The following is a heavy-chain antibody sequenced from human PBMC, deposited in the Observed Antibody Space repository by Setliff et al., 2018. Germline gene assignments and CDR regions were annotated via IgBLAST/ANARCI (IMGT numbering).Heavy chain of an antibody. CDR1: GYTFSSYA. Sequence: ASVKVSCKASGYTFSSYAMNWVRQAPGQGLEWMGWINTNTGNPTYAQDFTGRFVFSRDNSKNTLYLQMNNLRGEDTAVYYCAKDEGESSGSFDYWGQGTLVTVSS. V-gene: IGHV7-4-1*02. J-gene: IGHJ4*02. CDR3: AKDEGESSGSFDY. D-gene: IGHD6-19*01. CDR2: INTNTGNP.